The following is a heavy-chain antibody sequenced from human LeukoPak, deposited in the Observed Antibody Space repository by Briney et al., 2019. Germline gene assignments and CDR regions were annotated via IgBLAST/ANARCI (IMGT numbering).Heavy chain of an antibody. V-gene: IGHV4-59*01. CDR1: GGSISSYY. Sequence: SETLSLTCTVSGGSISSYYWSWIRQLPGKGLEWIGYIYYSGSTNYNPSLKSRVTISVDTSKNQFSLKLSSVTAADTAVYYCARGEHYDYVWGSYLYWGQGTLVTVSS. D-gene: IGHD3-16*02. CDR3: ARGEHYDYVWGSYLY. J-gene: IGHJ4*02. CDR2: IYYSGST.